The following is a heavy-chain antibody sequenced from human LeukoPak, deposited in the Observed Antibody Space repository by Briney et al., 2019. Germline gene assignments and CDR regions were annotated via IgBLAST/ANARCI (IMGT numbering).Heavy chain of an antibody. V-gene: IGHV1-69*13. D-gene: IGHD2-8*02. Sequence: SVKVSCKASGGTFSSYAISGVRQAAGQGLEWMGGIIPIFGTANYAQKFQGRATITADESTSTAYMELSSLRSEDTAVYYCARDLVDGREDWGYTERFDYWGQGTLVTVSS. J-gene: IGHJ4*02. CDR3: ARDLVDGREDWGYTERFDY. CDR2: IIPIFGTA. CDR1: GGTFSSYA.